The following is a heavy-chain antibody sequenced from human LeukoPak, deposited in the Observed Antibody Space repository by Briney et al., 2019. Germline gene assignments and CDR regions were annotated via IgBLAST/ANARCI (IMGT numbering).Heavy chain of an antibody. Sequence: SETLSLTCTVSGGSISSYYWSWIRQPPGKGLEWIGYIYYSGSTNYNPSLKSRVTISVDTSKNQFSLKLSSVTAADTAVYYCARSVEGYCSGGSCYYYYYYMDVWGKGTTVTVSS. D-gene: IGHD2-15*01. CDR1: GGSISSYY. CDR3: ARSVEGYCSGGSCYYYYYYMDV. J-gene: IGHJ6*03. CDR2: IYYSGST. V-gene: IGHV4-59*01.